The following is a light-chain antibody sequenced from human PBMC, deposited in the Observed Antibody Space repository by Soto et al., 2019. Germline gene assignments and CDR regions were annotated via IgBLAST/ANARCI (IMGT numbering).Light chain of an antibody. CDR3: QQYGGSPYT. V-gene: IGKV3-20*01. Sequence: EIVLTQSPGTLSLSPGERATLSCRASQSVRSNYLAWYQQKPGQAPRLLIYGASSRATGIPDRFSGTGYRTDFTLTISTLEPEDFAVYYCQQYGGSPYTFGQGTKLEIK. J-gene: IGKJ2*01. CDR2: GAS. CDR1: QSVRSNY.